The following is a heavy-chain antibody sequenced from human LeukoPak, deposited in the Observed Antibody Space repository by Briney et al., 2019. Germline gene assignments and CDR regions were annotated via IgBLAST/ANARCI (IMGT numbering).Heavy chain of an antibody. Sequence: SETLSLTCAVYGGSFSGYYWSWTRQPPGKGLEWIGEINHSGSTNYNPSLKSRVTISVDTSKNQFSLKLSSVTAADTAVYYCARVAGVVRYFDYWGQGTLVTVSS. CDR3: ARVAGVVRYFDY. V-gene: IGHV4-34*01. D-gene: IGHD6-6*01. CDR1: GGSFSGYY. CDR2: INHSGST. J-gene: IGHJ4*02.